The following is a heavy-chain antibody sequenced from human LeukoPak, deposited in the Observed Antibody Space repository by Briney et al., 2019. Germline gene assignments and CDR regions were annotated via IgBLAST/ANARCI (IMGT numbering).Heavy chain of an antibody. CDR3: ARGVTGTRPGAFDY. J-gene: IGHJ4*02. CDR2: IYYSGST. V-gene: IGHV4-59*01. CDR1: GGSISSYY. Sequence: SETLSLTCTVSGGSISSYYWSWLRQPPGQGLAWIGYIYYSGSTNYNPSLKSRVTISVDTSKNQFSLKLSSVTAADTAVYYCARGVTGTRPGAFDYWGQGTLVTVSS. D-gene: IGHD1-7*01.